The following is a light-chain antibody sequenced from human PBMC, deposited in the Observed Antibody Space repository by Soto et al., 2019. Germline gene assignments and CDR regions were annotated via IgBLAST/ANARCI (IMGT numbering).Light chain of an antibody. J-gene: IGKJ1*01. CDR2: VAS. CDR3: HQYGNAPHT. Sequence: DTVLTQSPGTLSFSPGERATLSCRASQIVSSKFLAWYQQKPGQAPRLLIDVASIRATGTPDRFSGSRSGTDFTLTISRLEPEDFALYYCHQYGNAPHTFGPGTKV. CDR1: QIVSSKF. V-gene: IGKV3-20*01.